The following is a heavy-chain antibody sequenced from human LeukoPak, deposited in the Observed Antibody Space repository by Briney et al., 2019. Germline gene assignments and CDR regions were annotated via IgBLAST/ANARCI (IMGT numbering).Heavy chain of an antibody. CDR1: GYAFTSYD. J-gene: IGHJ3*02. V-gene: IGHV1-8*01. D-gene: IGHD3-10*01. Sequence: ASVKVSCKASGYAFTSYDINWVRQATGQGLEWMGYMKPNSGNTVSAQKFQGRVTMTEDTSTDTAYMELSSLRSEDTAVYYCASSLGLGAFDIWGQGTMVTVSS. CDR3: ASSLGLGAFDI. CDR2: MKPNSGNT.